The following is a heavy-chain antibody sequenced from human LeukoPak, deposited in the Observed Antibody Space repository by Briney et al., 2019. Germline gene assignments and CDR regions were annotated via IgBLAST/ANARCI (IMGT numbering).Heavy chain of an antibody. CDR3: AKNPPGGYFQD. D-gene: IGHD2-15*01. CDR1: GFTFSSYA. Sequence: PGGSLRLSCAASGFTFSSYAMNWVRQAPGKGLEWVSVIGTADDTYYADSVKGRFTISRDNSKNTLSLQMNSLRAEDTAVYYCAKNPPGGYFQDWGQGTLVTVSS. J-gene: IGHJ1*01. V-gene: IGHV3-23*01. CDR2: IGTADDT.